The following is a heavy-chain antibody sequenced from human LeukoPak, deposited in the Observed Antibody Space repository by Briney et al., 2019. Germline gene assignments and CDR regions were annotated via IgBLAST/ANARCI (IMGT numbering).Heavy chain of an antibody. D-gene: IGHD3-22*01. Sequence: GGPLRLSCAASGFTFDDYGMSWVRQAPGKGLEWVSGINWNGGSRGYADSVKGRFTISRDNAKNSLYLQMNSLRAEDTALYYCARSRHSYDSSGFPHYWGQGTLVTVSS. J-gene: IGHJ4*02. CDR3: ARSRHSYDSSGFPHY. CDR2: INWNGGSR. CDR1: GFTFDDYG. V-gene: IGHV3-20*04.